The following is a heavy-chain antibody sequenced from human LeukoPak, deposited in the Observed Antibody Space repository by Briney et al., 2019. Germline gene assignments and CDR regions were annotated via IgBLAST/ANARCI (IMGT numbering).Heavy chain of an antibody. CDR2: IYYSGST. CDR1: GGSISSSSYY. CDR3: ASTDISKIGFNYYGMDV. J-gene: IGHJ6*02. D-gene: IGHD3-9*01. Sequence: SETLSLTCTVSGGSISSSSYYWGWIRQPPGKGLEWIGSIYYSGSTYYNPSLKSRVTISVDTSKNQFSLKLSPVTAADTAVYYCASTDISKIGFNYYGMDVWGQGTTVTVSS. V-gene: IGHV4-39*07.